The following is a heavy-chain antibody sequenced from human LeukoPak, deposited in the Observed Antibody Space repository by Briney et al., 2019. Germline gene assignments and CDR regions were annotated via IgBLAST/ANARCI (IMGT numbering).Heavy chain of an antibody. V-gene: IGHV3-11*01. CDR1: GFTFSDYY. J-gene: IGHJ5*02. CDR3: ARDAYNYGWFGP. Sequence: GGSLRLSCAASGFTFSDYYMSWIRQAPGKGLEWVSYIGSGGTLIHYANSVEGRFTISRDNAKNSLYLQMNSLRAEDTAVYYCARDAYNYGWFGPWGQGTLVTVSS. D-gene: IGHD5-24*01. CDR2: IGSGGTLI.